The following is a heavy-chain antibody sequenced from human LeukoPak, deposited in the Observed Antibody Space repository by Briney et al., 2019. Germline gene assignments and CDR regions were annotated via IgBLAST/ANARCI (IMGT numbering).Heavy chain of an antibody. D-gene: IGHD3-10*01. CDR1: GGTFSSYA. V-gene: IGHV1-69*13. J-gene: IGHJ5*02. CDR2: IIPIFGTA. CDR3: ARDRRGVIVGWFDP. Sequence: SVKVSCKASGGTFSSYAISWVRQAPGQGLEWMGGIIPIFGTANYAQKFQGRVTITADESTSTAYMELSSLRSEDTAVYYCARDRRGVIVGWFDPWGQGTLVTVSS.